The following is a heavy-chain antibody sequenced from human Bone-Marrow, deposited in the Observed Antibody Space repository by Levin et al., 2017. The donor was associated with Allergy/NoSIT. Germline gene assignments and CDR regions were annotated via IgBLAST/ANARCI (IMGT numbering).Heavy chain of an antibody. Sequence: GESLKISCAASGFTFSSCWMNWVRQAPGKGLEWVANIRQDGSEKWYVDSVKGRFTISRDNAKDLLYLQMDSLRADDTAVYYCARTPGRTRYFDYWGQGTLVTVSS. J-gene: IGHJ4*02. CDR3: ARTPGRTRYFDY. CDR1: GFTFSSCW. V-gene: IGHV3-7*01. D-gene: IGHD1-14*01. CDR2: IRQDGSEK.